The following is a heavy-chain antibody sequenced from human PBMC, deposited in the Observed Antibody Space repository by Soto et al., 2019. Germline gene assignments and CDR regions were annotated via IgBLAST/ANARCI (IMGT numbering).Heavy chain of an antibody. Sequence: QVQLVQSGAEVKKPGSSVKVSCKASGGTFSSYAISWVRQAPGQGLEWMGRIIPILGIANYAQKFQGRVTITADKSTSTAYMELSSLRSEDTAVYYCARSRGGSGIREEYYFDYWGQGTLVTVSS. CDR2: IIPILGIA. J-gene: IGHJ4*02. V-gene: IGHV1-69*02. D-gene: IGHD3-10*01. CDR1: GGTFSSYA. CDR3: ARSRGGSGIREEYYFDY.